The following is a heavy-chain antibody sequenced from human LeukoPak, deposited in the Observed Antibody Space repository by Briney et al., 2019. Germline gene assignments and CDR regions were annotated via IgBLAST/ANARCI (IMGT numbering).Heavy chain of an antibody. V-gene: IGHV4-39*01. Sequence: SSETLSLTCTVSGGSLSSSSYYWGWIRQPPGKGLEWIGSIYYSGNTYYNSSLKSRVTISVDTSKNQFSLKLSSVTAADTAVYYCARLSRGWGSGFAYQFDYWGQGTLVTASS. J-gene: IGHJ4*02. D-gene: IGHD3-22*01. CDR1: GGSLSSSSYY. CDR2: IYYSGNT. CDR3: ARLSRGWGSGFAYQFDY.